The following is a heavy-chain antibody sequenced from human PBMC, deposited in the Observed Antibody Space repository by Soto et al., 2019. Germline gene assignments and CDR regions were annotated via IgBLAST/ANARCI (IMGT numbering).Heavy chain of an antibody. Sequence: EVQLVESGGGLVKPGGSLRLSCAASGFTFSSYSMNWVRQAPGKGLEWVSSISSSSSYIYYADSVKGRFTISRDNAKNSLYLQMTSLRAEDTAVYYCARENSGWYYFDYWGQGTLVTVSS. J-gene: IGHJ4*02. CDR2: ISSSSSYI. D-gene: IGHD6-19*01. V-gene: IGHV3-21*01. CDR1: GFTFSSYS. CDR3: ARENSGWYYFDY.